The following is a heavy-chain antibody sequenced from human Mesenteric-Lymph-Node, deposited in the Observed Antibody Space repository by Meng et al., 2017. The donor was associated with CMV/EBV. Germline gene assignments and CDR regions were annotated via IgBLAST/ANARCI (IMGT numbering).Heavy chain of an antibody. V-gene: IGHV3-23*01. Sequence: GESLKISCAASGFTFSSYAMNWVRQAPGKGLEWVSVISGSGDSTYYADSVKGRFTISRDNSKNTLYLQMNSLRAEDTAVYYCARDLKVADYDFWSGAMDVWGQGTTVTVSS. CDR1: GFTFSSYA. CDR2: ISGSGDST. CDR3: ARDLKVADYDFWSGAMDV. D-gene: IGHD3-3*01. J-gene: IGHJ6*02.